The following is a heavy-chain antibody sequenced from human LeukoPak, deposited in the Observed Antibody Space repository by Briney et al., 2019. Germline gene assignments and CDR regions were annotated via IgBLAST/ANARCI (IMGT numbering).Heavy chain of an antibody. J-gene: IGHJ5*02. V-gene: IGHV3-48*03. D-gene: IGHD1-26*01. Sequence: GGSLRLSCAASGFTFSSYEMNWVRQAPGKALEWVSYISSSGSTIYYADSVKGRFTISRDNAKNSLYLQMNSLRAEDTAVCYCARDVGPRTENWFDPWGQGTLVTVSS. CDR1: GFTFSSYE. CDR2: ISSSGSTI. CDR3: ARDVGPRTENWFDP.